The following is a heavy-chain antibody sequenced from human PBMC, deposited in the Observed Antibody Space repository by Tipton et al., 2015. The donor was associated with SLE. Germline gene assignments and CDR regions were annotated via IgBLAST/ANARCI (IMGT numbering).Heavy chain of an antibody. J-gene: IGHJ4*02. CDR1: GYSISSGYY. CDR2: IYYSGST. CDR3: ARAGEDQLLSSDY. D-gene: IGHD2-2*01. V-gene: IGHV4-38-2*01. Sequence: TLSLTCAVSGYSISSGYYWGWIRQPPGKGLEWIGSIYYSGSTNYNPSLKSRVTISVDTSKNQFSLKLSSVTAADTAVYYCARAGEDQLLSSDYWGQGTLVTVSS.